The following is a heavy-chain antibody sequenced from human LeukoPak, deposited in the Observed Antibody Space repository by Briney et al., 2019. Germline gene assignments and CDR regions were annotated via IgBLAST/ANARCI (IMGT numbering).Heavy chain of an antibody. CDR2: ISWNSGSI. D-gene: IGHD6-13*01. CDR3: AKGGGYSSLRDAFDI. CDR1: GFTFDDYA. Sequence: GGSLRLPCAASGFTFDDYAMHWVRQAPGKGLEWVSGISWNSGSIGYADSVKGRFTISRDNAKNSLYLQMNSLRAEDMALYYCAKGGGYSSLRDAFDIWGQGTMVTVSS. V-gene: IGHV3-9*03. J-gene: IGHJ3*02.